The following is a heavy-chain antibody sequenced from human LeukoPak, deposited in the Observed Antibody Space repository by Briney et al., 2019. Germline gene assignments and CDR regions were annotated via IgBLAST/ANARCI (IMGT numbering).Heavy chain of an antibody. CDR3: ARAMRRRPDAFDI. CDR1: GGSISSGSYY. CDR2: IYTSGST. Sequence: SQTLSLTCTVSGGSISSGSYYWSWIRQPAGKGLEWIGRIYTSGSTNYNPSLKSRVTISVDTSKNQFSLKLSSVTAADTAVYYCARAMRRRPDAFDIWGQGTMVTVSS. V-gene: IGHV4-61*02. J-gene: IGHJ3*02.